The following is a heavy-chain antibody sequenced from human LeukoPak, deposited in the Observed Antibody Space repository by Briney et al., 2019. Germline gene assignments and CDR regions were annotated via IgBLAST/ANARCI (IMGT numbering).Heavy chain of an antibody. CDR1: GFTFSNYE. CDR2: IKQDGSEK. D-gene: IGHD5-18*01. Sequence: GGSLRLSCAASGFTFSNYEMHWVRQAPGKGLEWVANIKQDGSEKYYVDSVKCRFTISRDNAKNSLYLQMNSLRAEDTAVYYCARDRWGYSYGGDWGQGTLVTVSS. CDR3: ARDRWGYSYGGD. J-gene: IGHJ4*02. V-gene: IGHV3-7*01.